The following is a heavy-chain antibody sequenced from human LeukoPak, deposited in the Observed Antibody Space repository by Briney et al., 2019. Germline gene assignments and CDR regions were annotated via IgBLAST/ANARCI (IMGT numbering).Heavy chain of an antibody. D-gene: IGHD6-13*01. CDR2: IIPILGIA. CDR1: GGTFSSYA. CDR3: AKVGSIAAAALDY. V-gene: IGHV1-69*04. J-gene: IGHJ4*02. Sequence: SVKVSCKASGGTFSSYAISWVRQAPGQGLEWMGRIIPILGIANYAQKFQGRVTITADKSTSTAYMELSSLRSEDTAVYYCAKVGSIAAAALDYWGQGTLVTVSS.